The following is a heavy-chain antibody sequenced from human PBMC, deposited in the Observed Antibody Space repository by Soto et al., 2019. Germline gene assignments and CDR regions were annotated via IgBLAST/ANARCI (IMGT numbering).Heavy chain of an antibody. CDR1: GFTFSGYA. Sequence: GVSLRLSCAASGFTFSGYAMSWIRHAPGKGLEWVSAISGSGGSTYYADSVKGRFTISRDNSKNTLYLQMNSLRAEDTAVYYCAKDPYSGYDINWFDPWGQGTLVTGSS. CDR3: AKDPYSGYDINWFDP. CDR2: ISGSGGST. V-gene: IGHV3-23*01. J-gene: IGHJ5*02. D-gene: IGHD5-12*01.